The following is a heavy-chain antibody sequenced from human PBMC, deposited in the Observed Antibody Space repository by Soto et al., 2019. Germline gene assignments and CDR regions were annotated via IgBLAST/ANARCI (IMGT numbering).Heavy chain of an antibody. CDR2: IYYRERT. CDR1: GDSRGNMSSY. D-gene: IGHD4-4*01. V-gene: IGHV4-39*01. J-gene: IGHJ4*02. CDR3: ARRGSNSYMARTPCFDI. Sequence: SEPLSLPSTVAGDSRGNMSSYWARIRQTPGKGLEWAGSIYYRERTYDNPSLKGRVTMSVDTSKNQFSLSLSAVTASDTAVYVCARRGSNSYMARTPCFDIRGQGA.